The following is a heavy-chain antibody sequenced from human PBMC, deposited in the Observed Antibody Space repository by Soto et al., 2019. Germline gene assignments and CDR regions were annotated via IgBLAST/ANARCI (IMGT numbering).Heavy chain of an antibody. D-gene: IGHD5-18*01. CDR1: GFAFSSYS. CDR3: ASYSYGSPYYFDY. Sequence: GGSLRLSCAASGFAFSSYSINWVRHAPGKGLEWVSSISSSSSYIYYADSVKGRFTISRDNAKNSLYLQMNSLRAEDTAVYYCASYSYGSPYYFDYWGQGTLVTVSS. J-gene: IGHJ4*02. V-gene: IGHV3-21*01. CDR2: ISSSSSYI.